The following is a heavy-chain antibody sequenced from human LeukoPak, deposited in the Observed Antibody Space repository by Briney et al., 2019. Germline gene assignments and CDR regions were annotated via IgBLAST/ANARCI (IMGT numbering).Heavy chain of an antibody. J-gene: IGHJ4*02. CDR2: ISSSSSYI. Sequence: GGSLRLSCAASGFTFSSYSMNWVRQAPGKGLEWVSSISSSSSYIYYADSVKGRFTISRDNAKNSLYLQMNSLRAEDTAVYYCALSGHYYDSSGAAYYFDYWGQGTLVTVSS. V-gene: IGHV3-21*04. CDR3: ALSGHYYDSSGAAYYFDY. D-gene: IGHD3-22*01. CDR1: GFTFSSYS.